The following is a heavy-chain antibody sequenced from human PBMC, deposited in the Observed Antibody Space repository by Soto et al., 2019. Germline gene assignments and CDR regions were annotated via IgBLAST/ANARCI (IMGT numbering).Heavy chain of an antibody. D-gene: IGHD3-3*01. Sequence: SETLSLTCTVSGGSISSYYWSWIRPPPGKGLEWIGYIYYSGSTNYNPSLKSRVTISVNTSENQFSLKLSSVTAADTAVYYCARHIALSGSFPFDYWGQGTLVTVSS. J-gene: IGHJ4*02. CDR1: GGSISSYY. CDR2: IYYSGST. V-gene: IGHV4-59*08. CDR3: ARHIALSGSFPFDY.